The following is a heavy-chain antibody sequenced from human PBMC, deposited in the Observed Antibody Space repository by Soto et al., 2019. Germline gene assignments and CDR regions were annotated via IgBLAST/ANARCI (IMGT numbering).Heavy chain of an antibody. J-gene: IGHJ4*02. D-gene: IGHD3-10*02. V-gene: IGHV1-69*04. CDR1: GDTFSFYS. CDR3: ATSSCSGYRAFDF. Sequence: QVQLVQSGAEVKRPGSSVKVSCKASGDTFSFYSINWVRQAPGLGLEWMGRVNPILSMSNYAQRFHGRVTRTADKSTSTANMEISSVRSEDMAMYCCATSSCSGYRAFDFGGQGALVPVSS. CDR2: VNPILSMS.